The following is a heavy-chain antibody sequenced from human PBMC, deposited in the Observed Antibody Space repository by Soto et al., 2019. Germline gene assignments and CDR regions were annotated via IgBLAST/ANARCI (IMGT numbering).Heavy chain of an antibody. D-gene: IGHD6-13*01. CDR2: IIPIFGTA. CDR1: GGTFSSYA. J-gene: IGHJ5*02. V-gene: IGHV1-69*01. CDR3: ARDEIAAAGTLIGWFDP. Sequence: QVQLVQSGAEVKKPGSSVKVSCKASGGTFSSYAISWVRQAPGQGLEWMGGIIPIFGTANYAQKFQGRVTTTADESTSTAYMELSSRRSEDTAVYYCARDEIAAAGTLIGWFDPWGQGTLVTVSS.